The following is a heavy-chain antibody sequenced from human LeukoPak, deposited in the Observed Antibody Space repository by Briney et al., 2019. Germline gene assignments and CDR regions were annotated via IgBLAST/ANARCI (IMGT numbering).Heavy chain of an antibody. J-gene: IGHJ4*02. V-gene: IGHV1-18*01. D-gene: IGHD4-17*01. CDR2: ISAYNGNT. CDR3: ARAGGAASAVTTRTFAY. Sequence: ASVKVSCEASGYTFTSYGISWVRQAPGQGLEWMGWISAYNGNTNYAQKLQGRVTMTTDTYTSRAYMELRSLRSDDTAVYYCARAGGAASAVTTRTFAYWGQGNLVTVSS. CDR1: GYTFTSYG.